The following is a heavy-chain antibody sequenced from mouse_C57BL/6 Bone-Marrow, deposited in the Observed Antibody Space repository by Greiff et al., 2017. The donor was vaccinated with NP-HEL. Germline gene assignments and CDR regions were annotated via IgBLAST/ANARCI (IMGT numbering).Heavy chain of an antibody. CDR1: GYTFTSYW. V-gene: IGHV1-53*01. CDR3: ARLGYEYGGGGYAMDY. J-gene: IGHJ4*01. CDR2: INPSNGGT. D-gene: IGHD2-4*01. Sequence: QVQLQQPGTELVKPGASVKLSCKASGYTFTSYWMHWVKQRPGQGLEWIGNINPSNGGTNYNEKFKSKATLTVDKSSSTAYMQLSSLTSEDSAVDKGARLGYEYGGGGYAMDYWGQGTSVTVSS.